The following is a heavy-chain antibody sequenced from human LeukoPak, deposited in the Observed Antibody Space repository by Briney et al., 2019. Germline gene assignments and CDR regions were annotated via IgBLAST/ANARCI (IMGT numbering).Heavy chain of an antibody. J-gene: IGHJ5*02. CDR3: ARQVPGCSGGSCYSGWFGP. CDR2: IYPGDSDT. V-gene: IGHV5-51*01. D-gene: IGHD2-15*01. Sequence: GESLKISCKGSGYSFSCYWIDWVRQMPGKGLEWMGIIYPGDSDTRYSPSFQGQVTMSADKSISTAYLQWSSLKASDTAMYYCARQVPGCSGGSCYSGWFGPWGRGTLVTVSS. CDR1: GYSFSCYW.